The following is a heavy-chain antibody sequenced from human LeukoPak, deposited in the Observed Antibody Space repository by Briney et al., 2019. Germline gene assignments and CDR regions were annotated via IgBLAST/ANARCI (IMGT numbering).Heavy chain of an antibody. CDR1: GFTFSRYG. D-gene: IGHD3-16*01. CDR3: AREEGGRIDY. J-gene: IGHJ4*02. V-gene: IGHV3-33*01. CDR2: IWYDGSNK. Sequence: PVGSLRLSCAASGFTFSRYGMHWVRQAPGKGLEWVAVIWYDGSNKYYADSVKGRFTISRDNSKNTLYLQMNSLRAEDTAVYYCAREEGGRIDYWGQGTLVTVSS.